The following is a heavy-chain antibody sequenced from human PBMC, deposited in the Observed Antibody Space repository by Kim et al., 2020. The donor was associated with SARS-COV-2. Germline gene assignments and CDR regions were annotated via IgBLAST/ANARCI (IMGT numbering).Heavy chain of an antibody. V-gene: IGHV5-51*01. CDR1: GYSFTSYW. J-gene: IGHJ4*02. Sequence: GESLKISCKGSGYSFTSYWIGWVRQMPGKGLEWMGIIYPGDSYTRYSPSFQGQVTISADKSISTAYLQWSSLKASDTAMYYCARREGGPMTTVTYLDYWGQDTLVTVSS. CDR2: IYPGDSYT. CDR3: ARREGGPMTTVTYLDY. D-gene: IGHD4-17*01.